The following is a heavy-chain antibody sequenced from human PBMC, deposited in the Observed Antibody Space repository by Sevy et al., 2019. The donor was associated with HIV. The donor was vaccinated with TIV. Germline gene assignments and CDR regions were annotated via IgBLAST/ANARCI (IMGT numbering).Heavy chain of an antibody. D-gene: IGHD2-8*01. CDR3: AREGCTKPHDY. J-gene: IGHJ4*02. V-gene: IGHV3-23*01. CDR2: VSFGCGKI. CDR1: GFTFSKYS. Sequence: GGSLRLSCAASGFTFSKYSMSWIRQTPVKGLEWVSTVSFGCGKINYADSVKGRFTISRDDSRNTFYLQMNSLRAEDTAIYYCAREGCTKPHDYWGQGTVVTVSS.